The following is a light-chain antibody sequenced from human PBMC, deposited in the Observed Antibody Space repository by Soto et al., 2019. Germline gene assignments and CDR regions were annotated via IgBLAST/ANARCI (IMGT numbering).Light chain of an antibody. CDR3: LKYGSSPGWT. V-gene: IGKV3-20*01. J-gene: IGKJ1*01. CDR2: AAS. Sequence: DIVLTQSPGTLSLSPGERATLSCRASQTVDSNFLAWYQQKPGQAPRPLIYAASTRATGIPDRFSGSGSGTDFTLTIGRLDPEDFAVYYCLKYGSSPGWTFGPGTKVEIK. CDR1: QTVDSNF.